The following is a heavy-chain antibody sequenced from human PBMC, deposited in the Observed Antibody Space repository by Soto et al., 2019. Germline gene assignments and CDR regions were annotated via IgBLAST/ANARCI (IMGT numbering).Heavy chain of an antibody. V-gene: IGHV1-69*01. CDR3: AILTTSGYYPPFDD. CDR1: GDSFSSSA. CDR2: INPLFAAP. Sequence: QVQLVQSGAEVKKPGSSVKVSCKASGDSFSSSAITWVRQAPGQGLEWMGGINPLFAAPHYAHRFQDRVTITADESTSTAYMELSSLRSEDTAVYYCAILTTSGYYPPFDDWGQGTLVTVSS. J-gene: IGHJ4*02. D-gene: IGHD3-22*01.